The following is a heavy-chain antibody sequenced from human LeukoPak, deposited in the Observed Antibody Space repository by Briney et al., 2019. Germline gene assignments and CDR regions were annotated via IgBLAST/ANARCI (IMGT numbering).Heavy chain of an antibody. D-gene: IGHD6-19*01. CDR3: ASSPSSYFDY. CDR1: GFTFSSYA. J-gene: IGHJ4*02. V-gene: IGHV3-30-3*01. Sequence: GRSLRLSCAASGFTFSSYAMHWVRQAPGKGLEWMALVSYDGTNKFYTDSVMGRFTVSRDNSKNMLYLQMSSLRTEDTGVYYCASSPSSYFDYWGQGTLVTVSS. CDR2: VSYDGTNK.